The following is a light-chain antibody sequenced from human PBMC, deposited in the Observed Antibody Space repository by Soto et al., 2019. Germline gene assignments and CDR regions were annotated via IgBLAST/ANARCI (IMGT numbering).Light chain of an antibody. Sequence: MTQSPSTLSASVGDRVTLSCRASQGIGSTLAWYQHRPGQAPRLLIYRASTRAPGVPARFSGSGSGTEFTLTISSLQPEDFTVYSCLQYHNLWAFGQGTKVDIK. CDR1: QGIGST. J-gene: IGKJ1*01. CDR3: LQYHNLWA. CDR2: RAS. V-gene: IGKV3-15*01.